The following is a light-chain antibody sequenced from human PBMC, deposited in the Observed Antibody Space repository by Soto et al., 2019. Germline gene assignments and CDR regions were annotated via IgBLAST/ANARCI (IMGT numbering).Light chain of an antibody. V-gene: IGKV3-20*01. CDR3: QQSPRT. Sequence: EIVLTQSPGSLSLSPGERATLSCRASQSVDDKYLAWYQQKRGQAPRLLIYDAFSRVTGVPDRFIGSGSGTDFTLTISSLEPEDFALYYCQQSPRTFGQGTKVEIK. CDR2: DAF. CDR1: QSVDDKY. J-gene: IGKJ1*01.